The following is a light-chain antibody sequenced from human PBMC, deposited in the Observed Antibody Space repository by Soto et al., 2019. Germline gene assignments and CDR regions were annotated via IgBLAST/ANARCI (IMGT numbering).Light chain of an antibody. V-gene: IGKV3-20*01. CDR3: QQYGSSTGYT. Sequence: EIVLTQSPGTLSLSPGERATLSCRASQSVSSSYLAWYQQKPGQAPRLLIYGASSRATGIADRFSGSGSGTDFTLTISRVEPEDFAVYYCQQYGSSTGYTFGQGTKLEIK. CDR2: GAS. CDR1: QSVSSSY. J-gene: IGKJ2*01.